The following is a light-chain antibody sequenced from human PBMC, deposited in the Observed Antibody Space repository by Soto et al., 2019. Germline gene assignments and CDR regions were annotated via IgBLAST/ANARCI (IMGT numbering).Light chain of an antibody. Sequence: QSVLTQPASVSGSPGQSITISCTGTSSDVGGYNYVCWYQQHPGKAPKLMISEVSKRPSGVSNRFSGSKSGNTASLTIPGLQPEDEADYYCSSYTIRNVIFGGGTKVTVL. CDR2: EVS. CDR1: SSDVGGYNY. CDR3: SSYTIRNVI. V-gene: IGLV2-14*01. J-gene: IGLJ2*01.